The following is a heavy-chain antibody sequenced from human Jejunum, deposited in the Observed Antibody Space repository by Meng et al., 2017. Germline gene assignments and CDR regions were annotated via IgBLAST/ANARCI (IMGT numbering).Heavy chain of an antibody. CDR2: IGTSGRTI. CDR3: ARDNDILTRHSQGAFDI. CDR1: GFSLSNYE. V-gene: IGHV3-48*03. D-gene: IGHD3-9*01. Sequence: GGSLRLSCAASGFSLSNYEMNWVRQPPGKGLEWVSYIGTSGRTIFYADSVKGRFTISRDNAKNSLYLQMNSLRAEDTAVYYCARDNDILTRHSQGAFDIWGQGTMVTVSS. J-gene: IGHJ3*02.